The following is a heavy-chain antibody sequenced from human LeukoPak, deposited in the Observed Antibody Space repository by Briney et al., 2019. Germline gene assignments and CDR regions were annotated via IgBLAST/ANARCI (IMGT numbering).Heavy chain of an antibody. CDR1: GYMFTSYG. J-gene: IGHJ4*02. Sequence: ASVKVSCKASGYMFTSYGISWVRKAPGQGLEWMGWISAYNGNTNYAQKLQGRVTMTTDTSTSTAYMELRSLRSDDTAVYYCARGSKYYYDSSGSPYWGQGTLVTVSS. CDR2: ISAYNGNT. V-gene: IGHV1-18*01. D-gene: IGHD3-22*01. CDR3: ARGSKYYYDSSGSPY.